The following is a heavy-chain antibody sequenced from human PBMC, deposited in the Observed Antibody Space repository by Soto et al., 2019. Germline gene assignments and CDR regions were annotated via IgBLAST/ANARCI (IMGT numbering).Heavy chain of an antibody. CDR1: GFTFSSYG. D-gene: IGHD3-22*01. Sequence: GGSLRLSCAASGFTFSSYGMHWVRQAPGKGLEWVAVISYDGSNKYYADSVKGRFTISRDNSKNTLYLQMNSLRAEDTAVYYCAKGSHYYDSSGSLDYWGQGTLVTVSS. J-gene: IGHJ4*02. CDR2: ISYDGSNK. CDR3: AKGSHYYDSSGSLDY. V-gene: IGHV3-30*18.